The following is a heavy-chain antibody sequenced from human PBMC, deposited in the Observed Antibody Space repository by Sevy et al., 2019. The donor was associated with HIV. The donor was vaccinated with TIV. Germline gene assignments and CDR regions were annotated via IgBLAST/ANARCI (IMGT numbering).Heavy chain of an antibody. J-gene: IGHJ4*02. CDR3: AKKVLRYFDWLSTHFDY. CDR1: GFTFSSYA. D-gene: IGHD3-9*01. CDR2: ISGSGGGT. Sequence: GGSLRLSCAASGFTFSSYAMSWVRQAPGKGLEWVSAISGSGGGTYYADSVKGRFTISRDNSKNTLYLQMNSLRAEDTAVYYCAKKVLRYFDWLSTHFDYWGQGTLVTVSS. V-gene: IGHV3-23*01.